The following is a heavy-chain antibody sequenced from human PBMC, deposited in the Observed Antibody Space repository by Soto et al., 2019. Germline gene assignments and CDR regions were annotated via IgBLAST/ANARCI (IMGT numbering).Heavy chain of an antibody. V-gene: IGHV3-13*01. CDR3: ARRVGAFDI. J-gene: IGHJ3*02. CDR2: IGTAGDT. Sequence: PGGSLRLSCAASGFTFSSYEMHWVRQATGKGLEWVSAIGTAGDTYYPGSVKGRFTISRENAKNSLYLQMNSLRVWDTAVYYCARRVGAFDIWGQGTMVTVS. CDR1: GFTFSSYE. D-gene: IGHD3-3*01.